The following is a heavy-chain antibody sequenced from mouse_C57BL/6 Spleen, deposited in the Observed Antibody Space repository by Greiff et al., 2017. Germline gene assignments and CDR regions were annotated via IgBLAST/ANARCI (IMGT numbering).Heavy chain of an antibody. CDR3: ARHEEGLGTTVPSAWFAY. CDR1: GYTFTEYT. J-gene: IGHJ3*01. CDR2: FYPGSGSI. V-gene: IGHV1-62-2*01. D-gene: IGHD1-1*01. Sequence: VKLMESGAELVKPGASVKLSCKASGYTFTEYTIHWVKQRSGQGLEWIGWFYPGSGSIKYNEKFKDKATLTADKSSSTVYMELSRLTSEDSAVYFCARHEEGLGTTVPSAWFAYWGQGTLVTVSA.